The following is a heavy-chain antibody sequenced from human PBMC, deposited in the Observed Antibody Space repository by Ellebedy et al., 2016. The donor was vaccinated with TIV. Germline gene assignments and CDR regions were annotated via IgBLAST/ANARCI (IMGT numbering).Heavy chain of an antibody. CDR3: ARWFGELLYVRWFDP. CDR1: GGSLSSSSSY. V-gene: IGHV4-39*01. D-gene: IGHD3-10*01. CDR2: IYYTGST. Sequence: SETLSLTCTVSGGSLSSSSSYWGWIRQPPGTGLEWIGSIYYTGSTDYNPSLKSRVAISADTSKNQFSLRLSSVTAADTAVYYCARWFGELLYVRWFDPWGQGTLVTVSS. J-gene: IGHJ5*02.